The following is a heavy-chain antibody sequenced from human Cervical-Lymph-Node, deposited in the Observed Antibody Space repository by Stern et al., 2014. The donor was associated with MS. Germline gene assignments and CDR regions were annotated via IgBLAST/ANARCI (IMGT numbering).Heavy chain of an antibody. CDR2: IFPLFGPA. Sequence: VQLVESGAEVTKPGSSVKVSCKASGGTFSSYTISWVRQAPGQGLEWMGGIFPLFGPAKYAQRVQGRVQITADKSTSTVYLELSSLRSEDTAFYYCAEGVGPFDPWGQGTLVTVSS. J-gene: IGHJ5*02. V-gene: IGHV1-69*06. D-gene: IGHD3-10*01. CDR1: GGTFSSYT. CDR3: AEGVGPFDP.